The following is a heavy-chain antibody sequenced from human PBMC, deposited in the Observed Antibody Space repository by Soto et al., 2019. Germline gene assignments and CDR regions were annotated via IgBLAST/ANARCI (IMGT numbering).Heavy chain of an antibody. V-gene: IGHV3-15*07. J-gene: IGHJ4*02. Sequence: GGSLRLSCAASGFTFSNAWMNWVRQAPGKGLEWVGRIKSKTDGGTTDYAAPVKGRFTISRDDSKNTLYLQMNSLKTEDTAVYYCTTDLYHMITFGGVIVPERNDYWGQGTLVTVSS. D-gene: IGHD3-16*02. CDR1: GFTFSNAW. CDR3: TTDLYHMITFGGVIVPERNDY. CDR2: IKSKTDGGTT.